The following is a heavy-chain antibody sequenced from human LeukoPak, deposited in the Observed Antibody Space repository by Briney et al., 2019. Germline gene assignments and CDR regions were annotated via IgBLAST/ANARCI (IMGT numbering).Heavy chain of an antibody. CDR3: ARDFSYDHHDFWSSYYFDY. CDR1: GFTFSSYA. V-gene: IGHV3-30-3*01. Sequence: GGSLRLSCAASGFTFSSYAMHWVRQAPGKGLEWVAVISYDGSNKYYADSVKGRFTISRDNSKNTLYLQMNSLRAEDTAVYYCARDFSYDHHDFWSSYYFDYWGQGTLVTVSS. CDR2: ISYDGSNK. J-gene: IGHJ4*02. D-gene: IGHD3-3*01.